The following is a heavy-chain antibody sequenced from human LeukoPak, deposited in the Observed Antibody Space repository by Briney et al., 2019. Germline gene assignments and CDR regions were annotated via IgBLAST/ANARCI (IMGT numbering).Heavy chain of an antibody. CDR3: ARYYDSSGYYYYYYYYNMDV. J-gene: IGHJ6*03. CDR2: ISWNSGSI. V-gene: IGHV3-9*01. D-gene: IGHD3-22*01. CDR1: GFTFDDFA. Sequence: GGSLRLSCAASGFTFDDFAMHWVRQAPGKGLEWVSGISWNSGSIGYADSVKGRFTISRDNAKNSLYLQMNSLRAEDTAVYYCARYYDSSGYYYYYYYYNMDVWGKGTTVTVSS.